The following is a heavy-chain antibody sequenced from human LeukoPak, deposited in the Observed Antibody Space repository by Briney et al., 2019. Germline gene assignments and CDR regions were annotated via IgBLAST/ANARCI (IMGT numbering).Heavy chain of an antibody. CDR2: IRYDGSNK. D-gene: IGHD3-10*01. Sequence: GGSLRLSCAASGFTFSSYGMHWVRQAPGKGLEWVAFIRYDGSNKYYADSVKGRFTISRDNSKNTLYLQMNSLRAEDTAVYYCARDGWFGELSPYYFDCWGQGTLVTVSS. CDR3: ARDGWFGELSPYYFDC. CDR1: GFTFSSYG. V-gene: IGHV3-30*02. J-gene: IGHJ4*02.